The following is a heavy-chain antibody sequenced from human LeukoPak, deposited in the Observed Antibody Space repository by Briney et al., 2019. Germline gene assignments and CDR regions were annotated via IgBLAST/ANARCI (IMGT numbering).Heavy chain of an antibody. CDR3: ASVVVVAATRDLDY. J-gene: IGHJ4*02. Sequence: GGSLRLSCAASGFTVSNNYMSWVRQAPGKGLEWVSVIYSGGSTYYADSVKGRFTISRDNSKNTLYLQMNSLRAEDTAVYYCASVVVVAATRDLDYWGQGTLVTVSS. CDR2: IYSGGST. CDR1: GFTVSNNY. V-gene: IGHV3-53*01. D-gene: IGHD2-15*01.